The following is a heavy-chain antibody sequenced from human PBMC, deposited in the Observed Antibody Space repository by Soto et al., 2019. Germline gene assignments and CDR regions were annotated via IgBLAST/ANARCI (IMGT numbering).Heavy chain of an antibody. CDR2: ISYDGSNK. CDR1: GFTFSSYG. V-gene: IGHV3-30*18. Sequence: QVQLVETGGGVVQPGRSLRLSCAASGFTFSSYGMHWVRQAPGKGLEWVAVISYDGSNKYYADSVKGRFTISRDNSKNTLYLQMNSLRAEDTAVYYCAKGVSRVRIAAAGRGGVYFQHWGQGTLVTVSS. J-gene: IGHJ1*01. CDR3: AKGVSRVRIAAAGRGGVYFQH. D-gene: IGHD6-13*01.